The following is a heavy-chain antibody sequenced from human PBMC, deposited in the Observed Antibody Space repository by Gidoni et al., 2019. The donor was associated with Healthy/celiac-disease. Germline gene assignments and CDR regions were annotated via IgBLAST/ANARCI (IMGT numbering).Heavy chain of an antibody. CDR1: ALTFSSYG. J-gene: IGHJ4*02. CDR3: AREGPDYGANSNLDY. V-gene: IGHV3-33*01. CDR2: IWYDGSNK. D-gene: IGHD4-17*01. Sequence: QVQLLESGGGVVQPGRSLRLSCAASALTFSSYGMHWVRQAPGKGLEWVAVIWYDGSNKYYADSVKGRFTISRDNSKNTLYLQMNSRRAEDTAVYYCAREGPDYGANSNLDYWGQGTLVTVSS.